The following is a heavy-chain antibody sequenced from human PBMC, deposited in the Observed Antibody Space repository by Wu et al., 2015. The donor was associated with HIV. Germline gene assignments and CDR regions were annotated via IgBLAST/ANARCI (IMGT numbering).Heavy chain of an antibody. D-gene: IGHD3-10*01. V-gene: IGHV1-2*02. CDR2: INPNSGGT. CDR1: GYTFTGYY. Sequence: QVQLVQSGAEVKKPGPSVKVSCKASGYTFTGYYMHWVRQAPGQGLEWMGWINPNSGGTNYAQKFQGRVTMTRDTSISTAYMELSRLRSDDTAVYYCAREYYGSGSYFPEAFDIWGQGTMVTGLF. J-gene: IGHJ3*02. CDR3: AREYYGSGSYFPEAFDI.